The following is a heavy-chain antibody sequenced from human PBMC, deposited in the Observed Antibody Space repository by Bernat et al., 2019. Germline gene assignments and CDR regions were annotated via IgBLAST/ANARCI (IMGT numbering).Heavy chain of an antibody. D-gene: IGHD3-10*01. CDR1: GYTFTSYY. J-gene: IGHJ3*02. CDR2: INPSGGST. CDR3: AKVGANYYGSGSYYRPYDSSGYSAFDI. V-gene: IGHV1-46*01. Sequence: QVQLVQSGAEVKKPGASVKGSCKASGYTFTSYYMHWVRQAPGQGLEWMGIINPSGGSTSYAQKFQGRVTMTRDTSTSTVYMELSSLRSEDTAVYYCAKVGANYYGSGSYYRPYDSSGYSAFDIWGQGTMVTVSS.